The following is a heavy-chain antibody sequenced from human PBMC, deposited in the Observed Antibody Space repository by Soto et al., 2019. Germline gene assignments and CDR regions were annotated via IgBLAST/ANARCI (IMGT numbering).Heavy chain of an antibody. V-gene: IGHV1-46*03. CDR1: GYTFTSYY. Sequence: ASVKVSCKASGYTFTSYYMHWVRQAPGQGLEWMGIINPSGGSTSYAQKFQGRVTMTRDTSTSTVYTELSSLRSEDTAVYYCARDVRGIAARYYYYMDVWGKGTTVTVSS. CDR2: INPSGGST. CDR3: ARDVRGIAARYYYYMDV. J-gene: IGHJ6*03. D-gene: IGHD6-6*01.